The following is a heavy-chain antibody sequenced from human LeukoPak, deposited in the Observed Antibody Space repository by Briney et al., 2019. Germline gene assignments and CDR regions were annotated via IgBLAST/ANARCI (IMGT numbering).Heavy chain of an antibody. CDR1: GYTFTNYY. CDR3: ARDLNYGDYGGNNWFDP. Sequence: ASVKVSCKASGYTFTNYYIHWVRQAPGQGLEWMGLINPGGDNTDYAQNFQGRVTMTRDTSTSTVYMGLSSLRTEDTAVYYCARDLNYGDYGGNNWFDPWGQGTLVTVSS. J-gene: IGHJ5*02. D-gene: IGHD4-17*01. V-gene: IGHV1-46*01. CDR2: INPGGDNT.